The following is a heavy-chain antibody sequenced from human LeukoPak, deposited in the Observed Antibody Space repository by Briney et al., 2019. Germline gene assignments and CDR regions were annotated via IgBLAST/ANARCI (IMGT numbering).Heavy chain of an antibody. Sequence: ASVKVSCKASGYTFTSYDINWVRQATGQGLEWMGWMNPNSGNTGYAQKFQGRVTMTRNTSISTAYMELSSLRSEDTAVYYCARGLPKWLRFPNNWFDPWGQGTLVTVSS. J-gene: IGHJ5*02. D-gene: IGHD5-12*01. CDR1: GYTFTSYD. CDR3: ARGLPKWLRFPNNWFDP. V-gene: IGHV1-8*01. CDR2: MNPNSGNT.